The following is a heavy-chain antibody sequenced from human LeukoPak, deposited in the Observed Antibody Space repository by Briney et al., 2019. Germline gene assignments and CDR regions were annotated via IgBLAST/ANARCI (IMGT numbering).Heavy chain of an antibody. Sequence: PGGSLRLACAASGFTFSDHYMDWVRQAPGKGLEWVARTRNKPNGYTTEYAASVKGRFTISRDASKDSLYLQMNSLRAEDTAVYYCARDGLPAARDIWGQGTMVTVSS. CDR2: TRNKPNGYTT. CDR3: ARDGLPAARDI. D-gene: IGHD6-6*01. V-gene: IGHV3-72*01. CDR1: GFTFSDHY. J-gene: IGHJ3*02.